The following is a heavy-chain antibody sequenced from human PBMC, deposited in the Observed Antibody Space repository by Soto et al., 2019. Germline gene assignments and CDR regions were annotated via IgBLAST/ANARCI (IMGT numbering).Heavy chain of an antibody. V-gene: IGHV4-59*01. Sequence: PSETLSLTCTVSGGSISSYYWSWIRQPPGKGLERIGYIYYSGSTNYNPSLKSRVTISVDTSKNQFSLKLSSVTAADTAVYYCARAKPMTTVTTYYYYYGMDVWGQGTTVTVSS. CDR1: GGSISSYY. J-gene: IGHJ6*02. CDR2: IYYSGST. D-gene: IGHD4-4*01. CDR3: ARAKPMTTVTTYYYYYGMDV.